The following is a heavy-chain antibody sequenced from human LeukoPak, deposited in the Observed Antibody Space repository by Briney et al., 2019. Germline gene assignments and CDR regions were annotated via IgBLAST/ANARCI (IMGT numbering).Heavy chain of an antibody. J-gene: IGHJ5*02. CDR2: IYYSGST. CDR1: GGSISSYY. V-gene: IGHV4-59*01. D-gene: IGHD5-24*01. Sequence: SETLSLTCTVSGGSISSYYWSWIRQPPGKVLEWIGYIYYSGSTNYNPSLKSRVTISVDTSKNQFSLKLSSVTAADTAVYYCARRRWLQPRGDWFDPRGQGTLVTVSS. CDR3: ARRRWLQPRGDWFDP.